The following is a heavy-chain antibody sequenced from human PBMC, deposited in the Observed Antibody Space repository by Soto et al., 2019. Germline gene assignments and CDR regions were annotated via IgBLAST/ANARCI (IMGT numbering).Heavy chain of an antibody. CDR2: ISAYNGNT. CDR3: AREHSGSYSDAFDI. J-gene: IGHJ3*02. Sequence: ASVKVSCKASGYTFTSYGISWVRQAPGQGLEWMGWISAYNGNTNYPQKLQGRVTMTTDTSTSTAYMELRSLRSDDTAVYYCAREHSGSYSDAFDIWGQGTMVTVSS. CDR1: GYTFTSYG. D-gene: IGHD1-26*01. V-gene: IGHV1-18*01.